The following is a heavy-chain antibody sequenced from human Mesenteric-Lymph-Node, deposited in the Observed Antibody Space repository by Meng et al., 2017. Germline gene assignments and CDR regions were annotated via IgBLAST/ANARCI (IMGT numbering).Heavy chain of an antibody. Sequence: QVHLQESGPGLVKPSETLSLTCAVSGGSISSINWWTWVRQPPGKGLEWIGEIYHSGSTNYNPSLKSRVTISVDKSKNQFSLKLSSVTAADTAVYYCARVAAAGNEWFDPWGQGTLVTVSS. CDR1: GGSISSINW. CDR2: IYHSGST. D-gene: IGHD6-13*01. J-gene: IGHJ5*02. V-gene: IGHV4-4*02. CDR3: ARVAAAGNEWFDP.